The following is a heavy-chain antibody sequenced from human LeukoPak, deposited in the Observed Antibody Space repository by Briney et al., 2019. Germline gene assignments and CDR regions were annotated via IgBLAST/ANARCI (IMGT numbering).Heavy chain of an antibody. Sequence: SETLSLTCAVYGGSFSGYYWSWIRQPPGKGLEWIGEINHSGSTNYNPSLKSRVTISVDTSKNQFSLKLSSVTAADTAVYYCARDKMTYYYDSSGYYDYWGQGTPVTVSS. CDR1: GGSFSGYY. D-gene: IGHD3-22*01. CDR3: ARDKMTYYYDSSGYYDY. CDR2: INHSGST. J-gene: IGHJ4*02. V-gene: IGHV4-34*01.